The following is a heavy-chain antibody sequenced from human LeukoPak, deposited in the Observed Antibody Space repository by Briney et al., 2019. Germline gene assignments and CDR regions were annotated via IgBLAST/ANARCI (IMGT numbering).Heavy chain of an antibody. CDR1: GFTVSSNY. CDR2: IYSGGGT. CDR3: AIYRQVLLPFES. Sequence: GGSLRLSCAASGFTVSSNYMSWVRQAPGKGLEWVSVIYSGGGTYYADSVKGRFTISRDNSKNTLYLQMNSLRAEDTAIYYCAIYRQVLLPFESWGQGTLVTVSS. V-gene: IGHV3-66*01. D-gene: IGHD2-8*02. J-gene: IGHJ4*02.